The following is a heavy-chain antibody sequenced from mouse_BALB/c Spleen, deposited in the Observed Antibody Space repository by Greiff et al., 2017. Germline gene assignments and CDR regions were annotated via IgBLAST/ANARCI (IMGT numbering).Heavy chain of an antibody. Sequence: QVQLQQSGTVLARPGASVKMSCKASGYAFSSYWMNWVKQRPGQGLEWIGQIYPGDGDTNYNGKFKGKATLTADKSSSTAYMQLSSLTSEDSAVYFCARGIYYSFAYWGQGTLVTVSA. CDR1: GYAFSSYW. D-gene: IGHD1-1*01. J-gene: IGHJ3*01. CDR3: ARGIYYSFAY. V-gene: IGHV1-80*01. CDR2: IYPGDGDT.